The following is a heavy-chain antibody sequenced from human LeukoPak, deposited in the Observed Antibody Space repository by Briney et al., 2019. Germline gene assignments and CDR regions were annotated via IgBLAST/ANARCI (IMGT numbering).Heavy chain of an antibody. Sequence: SETLSLTCAVYGGSFSGYYWSWIRQPPGKGLEWIGEINHSGSTNYNPSLKSRVTISVDTSKNQFSLKLSSVTAADTAVYYCARFRPTDYFDYWGQGTLVTVSS. J-gene: IGHJ4*02. CDR2: INHSGST. CDR3: ARFRPTDYFDY. CDR1: GGSFSGYY. V-gene: IGHV4-34*01. D-gene: IGHD4-11*01.